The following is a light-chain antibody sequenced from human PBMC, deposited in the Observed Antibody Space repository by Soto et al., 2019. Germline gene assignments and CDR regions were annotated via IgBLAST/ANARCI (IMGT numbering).Light chain of an antibody. CDR1: QSVSSSY. Sequence: EIVLTQSPGTLSLSPGERATLSCRASQSVSSSYLAWYQQKPGQAPRLLIYGASSRATGIPDRFSGSGSGADCTLTISRLEPEDFAVYSCQQYGSSPVYTFGQGTKLEIK. CDR3: QQYGSSPVYT. CDR2: GAS. J-gene: IGKJ2*01. V-gene: IGKV3-20*01.